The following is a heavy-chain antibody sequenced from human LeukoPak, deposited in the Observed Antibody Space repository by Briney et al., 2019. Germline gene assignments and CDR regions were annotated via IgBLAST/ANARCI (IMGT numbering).Heavy chain of an antibody. D-gene: IGHD6-19*01. V-gene: IGHV4-59*08. CDR3: AGAKIGVAGFFDN. Sequence: PSETLSLTCFVSGGSTSSYYWSWIRQPPGKGLEWIGYMYYSGKTSHNPSLKSRLTISVDTSKNQFSLKLTSVTAADTAVYYCAGAKIGVAGFFDNWGQGNLVTVSS. CDR2: MYYSGKT. CDR1: GGSTSSYY. J-gene: IGHJ4*02.